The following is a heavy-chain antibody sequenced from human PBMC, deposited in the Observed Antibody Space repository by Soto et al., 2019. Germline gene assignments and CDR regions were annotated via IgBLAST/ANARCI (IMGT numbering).Heavy chain of an antibody. J-gene: IGHJ4*02. Sequence: ASVKVSCKASGYTFTSYGISWVRQAPGQGLEWMGRISAYNGNTNYAQKFQGRVTMTTDTSTSSAYMEVSSLRSEDTAVYYCISTLGARFDYWGQGTLVTVSS. D-gene: IGHD3-3*02. CDR3: ISTLGARFDY. V-gene: IGHV1-18*01. CDR1: GYTFTSYG. CDR2: ISAYNGNT.